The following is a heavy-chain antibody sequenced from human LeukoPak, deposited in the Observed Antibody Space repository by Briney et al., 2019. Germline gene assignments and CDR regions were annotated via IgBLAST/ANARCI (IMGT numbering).Heavy chain of an antibody. V-gene: IGHV4-59*01. CDR2: IYYSGSS. CDR3: ARSGGGYSNFDY. Sequence: SETLSLTCTVSGGSISSYYWSWIRQPPGKGLEWIRYIYYSGSSNYNPSLKSRVTISVDTSKNQFSLKLSSVTAADTAVYYCARSGGGYSNFDYWGQGTLVTVSS. D-gene: IGHD3-22*01. CDR1: GGSISSYY. J-gene: IGHJ4*02.